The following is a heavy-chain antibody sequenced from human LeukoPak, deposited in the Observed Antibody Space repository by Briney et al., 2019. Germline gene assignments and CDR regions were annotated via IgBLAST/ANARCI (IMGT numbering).Heavy chain of an antibody. CDR3: AKLVLPLAMDDY. J-gene: IGHJ4*02. Sequence: GGSLRLSCAASGFTFSSYSMNWVRQAPGKGLEWVSSISSSSSYIYYADSVKGRITISRDNAKSSLYLQMNSLTAEDTAVYYCAKLVLPLAMDDYWGQGTLVTVSS. V-gene: IGHV3-21*01. CDR2: ISSSSSYI. CDR1: GFTFSSYS. D-gene: IGHD2-2*01.